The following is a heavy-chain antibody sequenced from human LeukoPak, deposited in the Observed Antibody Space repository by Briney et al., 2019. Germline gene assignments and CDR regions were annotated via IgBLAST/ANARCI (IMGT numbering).Heavy chain of an antibody. V-gene: IGHV2-5*01. Sequence: SGPTLVNPTQTLTLTCAFSGFSLSTSGVGVGWIRQPPGKALEWLALIYWADKRYSPSLKSRLTITKDTSKNQVVLTMTNMDPVDTATYYCAHSRHPSPYYYDSSGYYYWGQGTLVTVSS. CDR3: AHSRHPSPYYYDSSGYYY. D-gene: IGHD3-22*01. CDR2: IYWADK. CDR1: GFSLSTSGVG. J-gene: IGHJ4*02.